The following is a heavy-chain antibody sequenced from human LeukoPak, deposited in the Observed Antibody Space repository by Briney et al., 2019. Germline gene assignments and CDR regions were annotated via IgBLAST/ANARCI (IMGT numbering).Heavy chain of an antibody. CDR2: INPNSSGT. V-gene: IGHV1-2*06. Sequence: ASVKVSCKASGYTLIGYYIHWVRQAPGQGLEWMGRINPNSSGTNYAQMFQGRLTMTRDTSISTAYMELSRLRSDDTAVYYCATFLAGAGTSDYWGQGTLVTVSS. J-gene: IGHJ4*02. CDR1: GYTLIGYY. D-gene: IGHD6-19*01. CDR3: ATFLAGAGTSDY.